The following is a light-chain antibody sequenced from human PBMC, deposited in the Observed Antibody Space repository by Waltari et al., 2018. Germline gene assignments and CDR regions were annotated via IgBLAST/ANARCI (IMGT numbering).Light chain of an antibody. Sequence: EIILTQSPGTLSLSPGERATLSCRASQSVSSPYFAWYQQKAGQPPRLLNDGASTRATCIADRFSGSGSGTDFTLTISRQEHEDSAVYYCQQNATSRTFGQGTKVEIK. CDR3: QQNATSRT. CDR2: GAS. J-gene: IGKJ1*01. V-gene: IGKV3-20*01. CDR1: QSVSSPY.